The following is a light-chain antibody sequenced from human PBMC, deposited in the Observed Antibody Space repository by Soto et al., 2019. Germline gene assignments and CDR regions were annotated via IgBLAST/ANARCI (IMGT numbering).Light chain of an antibody. CDR3: QSYDSSMSGCV. CDR2: GNT. Sequence: QSSLTHPPSVSGPPGQRFTISCTGNSFNIVPNYDFHCYHHLPGTAPKLLIYGNTNRPSGFPVPFPGSNPATPASLAITGLQDEDEDDYYCQSYDSSMSGCVFGTGTKVTVL. V-gene: IGLV1-40*01. CDR1: SFNIVPNYD. J-gene: IGLJ1*01.